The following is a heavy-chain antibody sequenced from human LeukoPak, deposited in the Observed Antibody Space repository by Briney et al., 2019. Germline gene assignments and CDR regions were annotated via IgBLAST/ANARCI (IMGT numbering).Heavy chain of an antibody. J-gene: IGHJ4*02. D-gene: IGHD6-13*01. Sequence: ASVKVSCKASGGTFSSYAISWVRQAPGQGLEWMGRIIPILGIANYAQKFQGRVTITADKSTSTAYMELSSLRSEDTAVYYCARRFIAAAHYFDYWGQGTLVTVSS. CDR3: ARRFIAAAHYFDY. V-gene: IGHV1-69*04. CDR2: IIPILGIA. CDR1: GGTFSSYA.